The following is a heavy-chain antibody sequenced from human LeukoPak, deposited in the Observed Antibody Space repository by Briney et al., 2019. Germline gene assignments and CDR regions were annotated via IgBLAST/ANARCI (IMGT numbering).Heavy chain of an antibody. D-gene: IGHD6-19*01. CDR3: AKDINRGISVIGTTGFDP. CDR1: GFTFSSHW. Sequence: GGSLRLSCAASGFTFSSHWMSWVRQAPGKGLEWVANIKQDGSEKYYVDSVKGRFTISRDNAKNSLFLQMDSLRAEDTAFYYCAKDINRGISVIGTTGFDPWGQGTLVIVSS. CDR2: IKQDGSEK. J-gene: IGHJ5*02. V-gene: IGHV3-7*03.